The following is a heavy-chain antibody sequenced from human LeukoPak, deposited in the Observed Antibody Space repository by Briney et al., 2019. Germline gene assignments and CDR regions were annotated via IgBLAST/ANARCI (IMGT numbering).Heavy chain of an antibody. D-gene: IGHD6-6*01. CDR2: INTNTGNP. Sequence: ASVKVSCKATGYTFTAYYMQWVRQAPGQGLEWMGWINTNTGNPTYAQGFTGRFVFSLDTSVSTAYLQISSLKAEDTAVYYCARDQSSSWSSYYYMDVWGKGTTVTVSS. V-gene: IGHV7-4-1*02. CDR1: GYTFTAYY. J-gene: IGHJ6*03. CDR3: ARDQSSSWSSYYYMDV.